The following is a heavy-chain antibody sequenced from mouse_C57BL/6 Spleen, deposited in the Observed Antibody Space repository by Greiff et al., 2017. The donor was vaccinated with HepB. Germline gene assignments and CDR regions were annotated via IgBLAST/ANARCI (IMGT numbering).Heavy chain of an antibody. CDR1: GYTFTDYY. D-gene: IGHD2-5*01. J-gene: IGHJ3*01. CDR3: ARSYSNYGAWFAY. CDR2: INPNNGGT. Sequence: EVQLQQSGPELVKPGASVKISCKASGYTFTDYYMNWVKQSHGKSLEWIGDINPNNGGTSYNQKFKGKATLTVDKSSSTAYMELRSLTSADSAVYYCARSYSNYGAWFAYWGQGTLVTVSA. V-gene: IGHV1-26*01.